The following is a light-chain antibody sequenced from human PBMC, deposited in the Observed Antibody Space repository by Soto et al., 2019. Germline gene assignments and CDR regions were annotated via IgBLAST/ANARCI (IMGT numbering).Light chain of an antibody. CDR2: EGS. J-gene: IGLJ2*01. V-gene: IGLV2-23*01. Sequence: QSALTQPASVSGSPGQSITISCTGTSSDVGSYNLVSWYQQHPGKAPKLMIYEGSKRPLGVSNRLSGSKSGNTASLTISGLQAEDEAEYYCCSYAGSSTPHVVFGGGTKRTVL. CDR1: SSDVGSYNL. CDR3: CSYAGSSTPHVV.